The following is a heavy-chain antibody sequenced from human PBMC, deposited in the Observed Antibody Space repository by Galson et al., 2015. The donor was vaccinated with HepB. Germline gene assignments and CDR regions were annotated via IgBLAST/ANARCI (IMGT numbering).Heavy chain of an antibody. Sequence: SLRLSCAASGFTFSSHTMHWVRQAPGKGLEWVALIVHDGSKAYYADSVKGRFTISRDQSKNTVTLQMNSLRDEDTAVYFCAKAAGGSHRSYYFDYWGQGTTVTVSS. CDR3: AKAAGGSHRSYYFDY. CDR1: GFTFSSHT. V-gene: IGHV3-30*04. J-gene: IGHJ4*02. D-gene: IGHD3-16*02. CDR2: IVHDGSKA.